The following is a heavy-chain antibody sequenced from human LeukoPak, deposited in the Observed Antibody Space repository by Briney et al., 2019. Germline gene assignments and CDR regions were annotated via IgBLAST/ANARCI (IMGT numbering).Heavy chain of an antibody. V-gene: IGHV6-1*01. D-gene: IGHD3-22*01. CDR3: ARELDYYDSSGYYSLFDY. CDR2: TYYRSKWYN. Sequence: PSQTLSLTCAISGDSFSSNSAAWNWIRQSPSRGLEWLGRTYYRSKWYNDYAVSVKSRITINPDTSKNQFSLQLNSVTPEDTAVYYCARELDYYDSSGYYSLFDYWGQGTLVTVSS. J-gene: IGHJ4*02. CDR1: GDSFSSNSAA.